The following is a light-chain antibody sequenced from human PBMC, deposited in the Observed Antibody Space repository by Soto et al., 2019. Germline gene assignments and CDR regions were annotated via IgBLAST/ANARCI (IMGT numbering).Light chain of an antibody. Sequence: DIQMTQSPSTLSASVGDRVTITCRASQSISSWLAWYQQKPGKAPKLLIYDASSWAGGVPSRFTGSGSGTEFTLTINSLQPDDFATYYCQQYETFSGTFGPGTKVDIK. V-gene: IGKV1-5*01. CDR1: QSISSW. CDR3: QQYETFSGT. J-gene: IGKJ1*01. CDR2: DAS.